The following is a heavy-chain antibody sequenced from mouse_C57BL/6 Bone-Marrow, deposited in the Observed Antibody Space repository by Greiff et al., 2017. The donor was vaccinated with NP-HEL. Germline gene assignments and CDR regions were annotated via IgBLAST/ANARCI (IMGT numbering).Heavy chain of an antibody. CDR1: GYTFTSYW. CDR2: IDPSDSYT. J-gene: IGHJ3*01. V-gene: IGHV1-69*01. CDR3: ARDVDYDGLAWCAY. Sequence: QVQLQQPGAELVMPGASVKLSCKASGYTFTSYWMHWVKQRPGQGLEWIGEIDPSDSYTNYNQKFKGKSTLTVDKSSSTAYMQLSSLTSEDSAVYYCARDVDYDGLAWCAYWGQGTLVTVSA. D-gene: IGHD2-4*01.